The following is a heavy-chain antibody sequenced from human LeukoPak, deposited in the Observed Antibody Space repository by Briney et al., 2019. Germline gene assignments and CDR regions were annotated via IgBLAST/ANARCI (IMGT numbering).Heavy chain of an antibody. V-gene: IGHV4-39*01. Sequence: SETLSLTCTVSGGSISSSSYYWGWIRQPPGKGLEWIGSIYYSGSTYYNLSLKSRVTISVDTSKNQFSLKLSSVTAADTAVYYCARYDSSGYRPDYWGQGTLVAVSS. CDR2: IYYSGST. CDR1: GGSISSSSYY. CDR3: ARYDSSGYRPDY. J-gene: IGHJ4*02. D-gene: IGHD3-22*01.